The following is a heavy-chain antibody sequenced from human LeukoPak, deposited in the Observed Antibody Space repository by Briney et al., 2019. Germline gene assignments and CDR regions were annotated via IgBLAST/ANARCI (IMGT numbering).Heavy chain of an antibody. V-gene: IGHV2-70*12. D-gene: IGHD4-17*01. CDR3: AHYGDYRFLYYFDY. J-gene: IGHJ4*02. CDR2: IDWDDDK. Sequence: SGPTLVKPTQTLTLTCTFSGFSLSTSGMCVNWIRQPPGKALEWLARIDWDDDKYYSTSLKTRLTISKDTSKNQVVLKMTNMDPVDTATYYCAHYGDYRFLYYFDYWGQGTLVTVSS. CDR1: GFSLSTSGMC.